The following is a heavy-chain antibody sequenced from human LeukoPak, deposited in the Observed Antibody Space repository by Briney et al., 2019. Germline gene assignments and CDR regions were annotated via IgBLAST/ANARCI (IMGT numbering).Heavy chain of an antibody. CDR3: ARDRHEWDLPVSDY. Sequence: GGSLRLSCAASGLTFSSYWMHWVRQGPGKGLVWVSRINTDGSTTNYADSVKGRFTISRDNAQNTLYLQMNSLRAEDTAVYYCARDRHEWDLPVSDYWGQGALVTVSS. CDR1: GLTFSSYW. V-gene: IGHV3-74*01. J-gene: IGHJ4*02. D-gene: IGHD1-26*01. CDR2: INTDGSTT.